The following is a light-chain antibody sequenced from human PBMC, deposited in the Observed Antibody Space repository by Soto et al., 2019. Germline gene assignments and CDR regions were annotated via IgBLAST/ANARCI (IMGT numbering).Light chain of an antibody. CDR2: GAW. J-gene: IGKJ2*01. CDR3: QQYNDWRT. CDR1: QSVGSN. V-gene: IGKV3-15*01. Sequence: EIVMTQSPATLSVSPGERATLSCRASQSVGSNLAWYQQKPGQAPRLLIFGAWNRATDIPARFSGSGSGTEFTLPISSLQSEDYAVYYCQQYNDWRTFGQGTKLEIK.